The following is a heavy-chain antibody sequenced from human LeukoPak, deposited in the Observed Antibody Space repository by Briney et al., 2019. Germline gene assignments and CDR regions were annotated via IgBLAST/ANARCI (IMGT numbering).Heavy chain of an antibody. CDR2: ISGSGGST. D-gene: IGHD2-8*01. Sequence: GALRLSCAASGFTFSSYAMSWVRQAPGKGLEWVSAISGSGGSTYYADSVKGRFTISRDNSKNTLYLQMNSLRAGDTAVYYCAKTNGLKVFVCYFDYWGQGTLVTVSS. CDR3: AKTNGLKVFVCYFDY. J-gene: IGHJ4*02. V-gene: IGHV3-23*01. CDR1: GFTFSSYA.